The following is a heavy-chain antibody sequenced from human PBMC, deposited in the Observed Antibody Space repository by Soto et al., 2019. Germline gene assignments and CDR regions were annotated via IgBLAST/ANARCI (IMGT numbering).Heavy chain of an antibody. Sequence: QVQLEQSGAEVKKPGSSVKVSCKASGGTFRNSAISWVRQAPGQGLEWMGGIMPIFRTPDYAQKIQGRVTITADESPSTASMELSGLRSDDTAVYFCARDNDRPQLGGNYYYILDVWGHGTTVTVSS. CDR1: GGTFRNSA. D-gene: IGHD1-1*01. J-gene: IGHJ6*02. CDR3: ARDNDRPQLGGNYYYILDV. V-gene: IGHV1-69*12. CDR2: IMPIFRTP.